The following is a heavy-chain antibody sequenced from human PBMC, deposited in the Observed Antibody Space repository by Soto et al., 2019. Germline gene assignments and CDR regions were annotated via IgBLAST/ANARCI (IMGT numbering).Heavy chain of an antibody. CDR2: IYYSGST. CDR3: ASHDPTYYDMDT. CDR1: GGSISSYY. V-gene: IGHV4-59*08. Sequence: SETLSLTCTVSGGSISSYYCSWIRQPPGKGLEWIGYIYYSGSTNYNPSLKSRVTISVDTSKNQFSLKLSSVTAADTAVYYCASHDPTYYDMDTWGKEATLTISS. D-gene: IGHD4-17*01. J-gene: IGHJ6*03.